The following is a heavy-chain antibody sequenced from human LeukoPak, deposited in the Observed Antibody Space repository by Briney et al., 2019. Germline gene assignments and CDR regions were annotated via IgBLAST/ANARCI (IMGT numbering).Heavy chain of an antibody. V-gene: IGHV3-48*02. CDR1: GLTFSSYS. Sequence: GGSLRLSCAASGLTFSSYSMNWVRQAPGKGLEWVSDISGSNNTIYYADSVKGRFTISRDNAKNSLNLQMNSLRDEDTAVYYCARSTYCGGDCYPALGYWGQGTLVTVSS. CDR2: ISGSNNTI. J-gene: IGHJ4*02. D-gene: IGHD2-21*02. CDR3: ARSTYCGGDCYPALGY.